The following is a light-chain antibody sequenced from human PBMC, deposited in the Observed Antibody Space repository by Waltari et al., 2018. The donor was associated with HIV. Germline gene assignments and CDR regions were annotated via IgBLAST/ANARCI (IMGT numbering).Light chain of an antibody. V-gene: IGKV3-11*01. Sequence: EIVLTQSPATLSLSPGERATLSCRASQSVSRYLAWYQQKPGQAPRLLIYDVSNRATGIPARFSGSGSGTDFTLTISSLEPEDFAVYYCQQRSTWPRTFGPGTKVDIK. CDR2: DVS. CDR3: QQRSTWPRT. J-gene: IGKJ3*01. CDR1: QSVSRY.